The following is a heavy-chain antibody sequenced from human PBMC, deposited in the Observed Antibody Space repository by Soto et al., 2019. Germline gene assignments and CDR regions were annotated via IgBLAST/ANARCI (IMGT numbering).Heavy chain of an antibody. CDR2: IYYSGST. J-gene: IGHJ4*02. CDR1: GGTICSSY. D-gene: IGHD6-13*01. Sequence: SETISLTSTVAGGTICSSYWSWIWQPPEKGLEWIGYIYYSGSTNYNPSLKSRVTISIDTSKNQFSLKLSSVTAADTAVYYCARHYSSSWYYFDYWGQGTLVTVSS. CDR3: ARHYSSSWYYFDY. V-gene: IGHV4-59*01.